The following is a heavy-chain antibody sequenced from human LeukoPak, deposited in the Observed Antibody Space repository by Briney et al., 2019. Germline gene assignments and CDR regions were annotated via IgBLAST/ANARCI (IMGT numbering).Heavy chain of an antibody. CDR2: ISYDGSNK. CDR3: AKDVAEWELLPYYFDY. V-gene: IGHV3-30*18. D-gene: IGHD1-26*01. J-gene: IGHJ4*02. Sequence: GGSLRLSCAASGFTFSSYDMHWVRQAPGKGLEWVAVISYDGSNKYYADSVKGRFTISRDNSKNTLYLQMNSLRAEDTAVYYCAKDVAEWELLPYYFDYWGQGTLVTVSS. CDR1: GFTFSSYD.